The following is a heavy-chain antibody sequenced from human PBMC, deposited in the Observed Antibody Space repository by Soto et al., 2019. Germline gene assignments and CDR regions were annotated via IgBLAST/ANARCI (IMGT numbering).Heavy chain of an antibody. CDR3: ARDCSGGSCYPALGA. Sequence: GGSLRLSCAASGFAVSNTYMSWVRQAPGRGLEWVSFIYSDGTTCYADSVKGRFTISRDTSKNTLSLQMNSLRAEDTAVYYCARDCSGGSCYPALGAWGQGTLVTVSS. J-gene: IGHJ5*02. V-gene: IGHV3-53*01. CDR2: IYSDGTT. D-gene: IGHD2-15*01. CDR1: GFAVSNTY.